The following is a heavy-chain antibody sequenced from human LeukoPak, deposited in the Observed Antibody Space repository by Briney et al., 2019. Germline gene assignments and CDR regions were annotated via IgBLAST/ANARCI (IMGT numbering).Heavy chain of an antibody. CDR1: GGSISSSSYY. CDR2: IYYSGST. D-gene: IGHD2-8*01. J-gene: IGHJ5*02. CDR3: ARGSWDVLMVYAILNWFDP. V-gene: IGHV4-39*07. Sequence: SETLSLTCTVSGGSISSSSYYWGWIRQPPGKGLEWIGRIYYSGSTYYNPSLKSRVTISVDTSKNQFSLKLSSVSAADAAVYYCARGSWDVLMVYAILNWFDPWGQGTLVTVSS.